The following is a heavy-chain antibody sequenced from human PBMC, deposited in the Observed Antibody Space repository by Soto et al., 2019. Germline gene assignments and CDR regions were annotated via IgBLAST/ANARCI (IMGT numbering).Heavy chain of an antibody. D-gene: IGHD6-6*01. CDR1: GCSFTAYF. Sequence: ASVKVSCKASGCSFTAYFMHWVRQAPGQGLEWMGIVHPSGGNTNYAQKFQGRVTMTWDTSTTTVYMELSSLRSDDTAVYYCARAPYSSSSFFFDYWGQGTPVTVSS. CDR2: VHPSGGNT. J-gene: IGHJ4*02. CDR3: ARAPYSSSSFFFDY. V-gene: IGHV1-46*01.